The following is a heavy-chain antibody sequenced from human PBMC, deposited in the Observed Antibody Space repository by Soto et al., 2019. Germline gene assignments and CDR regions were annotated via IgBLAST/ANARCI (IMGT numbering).Heavy chain of an antibody. CDR1: GGSISSGGYY. J-gene: IGHJ5*02. CDR2: IYYSGST. V-gene: IGHV4-31*03. Sequence: SETLSLTCTVSGGSISSGGYYWSWIRQHPGKGLEWIGYIYYSGSTYYNPSLKSRVTISVDTSKNQFSLKLSSVTAADTAVYYCARGRDGYNWRFVPWGQGTLVTVSS. D-gene: IGHD5-12*01. CDR3: ARGRDGYNWRFVP.